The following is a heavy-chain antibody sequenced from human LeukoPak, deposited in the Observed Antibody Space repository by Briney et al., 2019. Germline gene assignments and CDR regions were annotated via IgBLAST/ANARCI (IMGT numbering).Heavy chain of an antibody. CDR1: GYAFTSYD. Sequence: ASVKVSCKASGYAFTSYDINWVRQATGQGLEWMGWMNPNSGNTGYAQKFQGRVTITRNTSISTAYMELSSLRSEDTAVYYCARDYGEEGLFDYWGQGTLVTVSS. V-gene: IGHV1-8*03. CDR2: MNPNSGNT. CDR3: ARDYGEEGLFDY. D-gene: IGHD4-17*01. J-gene: IGHJ4*02.